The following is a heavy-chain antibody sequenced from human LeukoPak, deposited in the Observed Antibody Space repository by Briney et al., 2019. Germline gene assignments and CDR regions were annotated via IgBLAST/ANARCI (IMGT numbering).Heavy chain of an antibody. Sequence: GGSLRLSCAASGFTFSSYSMNWVRQAPGKGLEWVSSISSSSSYIYYADSVKGRFTISRDNAKNSLYLQMNSLRAEDTAVYYCARALYRQHIVVVNAKNYWYFDLWGRGTLVTVSS. J-gene: IGHJ2*01. CDR1: GFTFSSYS. V-gene: IGHV3-21*01. CDR2: ISSSSSYI. D-gene: IGHD2-21*01. CDR3: ARALYRQHIVVVNAKNYWYFDL.